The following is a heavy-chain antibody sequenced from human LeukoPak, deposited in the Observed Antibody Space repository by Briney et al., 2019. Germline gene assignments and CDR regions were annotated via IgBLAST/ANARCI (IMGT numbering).Heavy chain of an antibody. CDR2: ISAYNCNT. D-gene: IGHD1-26*01. Sequence: ASVKVSCKASGYTFTSYGISWVRQAPAQGLEWMGWISAYNCNTNYAQKLQGRFTMTTHTSTSTAYIELRSLRSGDTAVYYCAPSGSYGYAFDSWGQETMVTVSS. CDR1: GYTFTSYG. CDR3: APSGSYGYAFDS. J-gene: IGHJ3*02. V-gene: IGHV1-18*01.